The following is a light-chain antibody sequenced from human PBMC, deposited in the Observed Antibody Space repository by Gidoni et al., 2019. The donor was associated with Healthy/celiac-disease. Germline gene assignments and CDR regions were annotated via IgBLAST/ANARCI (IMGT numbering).Light chain of an antibody. J-gene: IGLJ2*01. CDR2: DVS. V-gene: IGLV2-11*01. CDR1: SSDVGGYNY. CDR3: CSYAGSYTFVV. Sequence: HSALTQPRSVSGSPGQSVTIYCTGTSSDVGGYNYVSWYQQHPGKAPKLMIYDVSKRPSGVPDRFSGSKSGNTASLTISGLQAEDEADYYCCSYAGSYTFVVFGGGTKLTVL.